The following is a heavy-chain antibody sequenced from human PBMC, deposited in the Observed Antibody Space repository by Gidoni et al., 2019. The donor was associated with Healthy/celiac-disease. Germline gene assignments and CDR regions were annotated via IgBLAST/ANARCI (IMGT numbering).Heavy chain of an antibody. V-gene: IGHV3-49*03. CDR3: TRDSLYGDYRFDY. D-gene: IGHD4-17*01. CDR2: IRSKAYGGTT. CDR1: GFTFGDYA. Sequence: EVQLVESGGGLVQPGRSLRLYCTASGFTFGDYAMSWFRQAPGKGLEWVGFIRSKAYGGTTEYAASVKGRFTISRDDSKSIAYLQMNSLKTEDTAVYYCTRDSLYGDYRFDYWGQGTLVTVSS. J-gene: IGHJ4*02.